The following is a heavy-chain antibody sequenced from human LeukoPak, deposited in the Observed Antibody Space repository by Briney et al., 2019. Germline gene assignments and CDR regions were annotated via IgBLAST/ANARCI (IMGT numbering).Heavy chain of an antibody. J-gene: IGHJ4*02. D-gene: IGHD4-17*01. Sequence: SETLSLTCTVSGVSISSASYYWSWIRQPAGKGLEWIGRIYISGSTNYKSSLKGRVTISLDTSKNQFSLKLSSVTAADTAVYYCAREREGPYGYLDYWGQGTLVIVSS. CDR1: GVSISSASYY. V-gene: IGHV4-61*02. CDR3: AREREGPYGYLDY. CDR2: IYISGST.